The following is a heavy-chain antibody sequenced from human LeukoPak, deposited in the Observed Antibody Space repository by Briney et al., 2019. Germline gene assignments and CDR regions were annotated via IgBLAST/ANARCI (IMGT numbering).Heavy chain of an antibody. CDR1: GFTFSSYA. V-gene: IGHV3-23*01. Sequence: GGSLRLSCAASGFTFSSYAMSWVRQAPGKGLEWVSAISGSGGSTYYADSVKGRFTISRDNSKNTLYLQTNSLRAEDTAFYHCVRDRSYGAFDYWGQGTLVTVSS. D-gene: IGHD5-18*01. CDR2: ISGSGGST. J-gene: IGHJ4*02. CDR3: VRDRSYGAFDY.